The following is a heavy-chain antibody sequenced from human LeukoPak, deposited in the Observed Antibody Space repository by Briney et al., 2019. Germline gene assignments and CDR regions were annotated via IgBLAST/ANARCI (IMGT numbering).Heavy chain of an antibody. CDR2: IYYSGST. CDR3: ARDGCGGSCFHYYYYSMDV. CDR1: GGSISSYY. J-gene: IGHJ6*03. V-gene: IGHV4-59*12. Sequence: SETLSLTCIVSGGSISSYYWSWIRQPPGKGLEWIGYIYYSGSTNYNPSLKSRVTISVATPKNQFSLKLSSVTAADTAVYYCARDGCGGSCFHYYYYSMDVWGKGTTVTISS. D-gene: IGHD2-15*01.